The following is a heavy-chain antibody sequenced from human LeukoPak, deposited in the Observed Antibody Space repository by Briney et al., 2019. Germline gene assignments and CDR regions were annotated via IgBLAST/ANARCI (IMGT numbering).Heavy chain of an antibody. CDR1: GYTFTSYY. V-gene: IGHV1-46*01. D-gene: IGHD7-27*01. J-gene: IGHJ4*02. CDR2: INPSSGST. Sequence: ASVKVSCKASGYTFTSYYMHWVRQAPGQGLEWMGIINPSSGSTRYAQRFQGRVTMTRDMSTSTVYMDLNSLRSEDTAVYYCARGGNWGTFDYWGQGTLVTVSS. CDR3: ARGGNWGTFDY.